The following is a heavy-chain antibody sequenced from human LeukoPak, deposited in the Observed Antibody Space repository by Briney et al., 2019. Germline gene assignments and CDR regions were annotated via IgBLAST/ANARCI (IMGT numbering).Heavy chain of an antibody. D-gene: IGHD6-13*01. CDR3: ARHNELFYSSSLSYYYGMDV. CDR2: IYHSGST. Sequence: PSETLSLTCTVSGYSISSGYYWGWIRQPPGKGLEWIGSIYHSGSTYYNPSLKSRVTISVDTSKNQFSLKLSSVTAADTAVYYCARHNELFYSSSLSYYYGMDVWGQGTTVTVSS. V-gene: IGHV4-38-2*02. CDR1: GYSISSGYY. J-gene: IGHJ6*02.